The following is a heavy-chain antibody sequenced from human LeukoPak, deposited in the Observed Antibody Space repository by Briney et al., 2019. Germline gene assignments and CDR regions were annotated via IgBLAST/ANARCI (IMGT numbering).Heavy chain of an antibody. J-gene: IGHJ5*02. Sequence: GASVKVSCKASRYTFTSYGISWVRQAPGQGLEWMGWISAYNGNTNYAQKLQGRVTMTTDTSTSTAYMELRSLRSDDTAVYYCARSPTMVRGVIITHYPDWFDPWGQGTLSPSPQ. CDR3: ARSPTMVRGVIITHYPDWFDP. D-gene: IGHD3-10*01. V-gene: IGHV1-18*01. CDR2: ISAYNGNT. CDR1: RYTFTSYG.